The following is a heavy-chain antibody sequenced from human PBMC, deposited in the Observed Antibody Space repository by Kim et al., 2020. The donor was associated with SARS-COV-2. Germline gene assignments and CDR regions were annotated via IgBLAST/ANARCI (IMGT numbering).Heavy chain of an antibody. J-gene: IGHJ6*02. D-gene: IGHD3-3*01. CDR2: INHSGST. CDR3: ARVPYYDFWSGYYIPHYYYGMDV. V-gene: IGHV4-34*01. CDR1: GGSFSGYY. Sequence: SETLSLTCAVYGGSFSGYYWSWIRQPPGKGLEWIGEINHSGSTNYNPSLKSRVTISVDTSKNQFSLKLSSVTAADTAVYYCARVPYYDFWSGYYIPHYYYGMDVWGQGTTVTVSS.